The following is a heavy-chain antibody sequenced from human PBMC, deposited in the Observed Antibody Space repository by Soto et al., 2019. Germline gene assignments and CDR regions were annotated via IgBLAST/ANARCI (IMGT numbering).Heavy chain of an antibody. J-gene: IGHJ6*02. V-gene: IGHV4-34*01. Sequence: SETLSLTCAVYGGSFSGYYWSWIRQPPGKGLEWIGEINHSGSTNYNPSLKSRVTISVDTSKNQFSLRLSSVTAADTAVYYCASQDYVWGSYRPGYGMDVWGQGTTVTVSS. D-gene: IGHD3-16*02. CDR1: GGSFSGYY. CDR3: ASQDYVWGSYRPGYGMDV. CDR2: INHSGST.